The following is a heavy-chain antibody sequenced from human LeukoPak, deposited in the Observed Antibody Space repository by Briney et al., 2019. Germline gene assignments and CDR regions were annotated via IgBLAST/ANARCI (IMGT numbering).Heavy chain of an antibody. Sequence: GGSLRLSCAASGFTFSDYGMHWVRQAPGKGLEWVAVISYDERNKYYADSVKGRFTISRDNSKNTLYLQMNSLRAEDTAVYYCAKFIGTWLLDYWGQGTLVTVSS. D-gene: IGHD5-18*01. CDR1: GFTFSDYG. CDR3: AKFIGTWLLDY. V-gene: IGHV3-30*18. J-gene: IGHJ4*02. CDR2: ISYDERNK.